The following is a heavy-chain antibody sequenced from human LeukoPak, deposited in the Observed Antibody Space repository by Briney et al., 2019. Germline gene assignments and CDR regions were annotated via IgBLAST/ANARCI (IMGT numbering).Heavy chain of an antibody. J-gene: IGHJ4*02. D-gene: IGHD5-12*01. CDR3: VRDLRQWLRFSFFDY. CDR1: GFTFSSYS. V-gene: IGHV3-48*04. Sequence: PGGSLRLSCAASGFTFSSYSMNWVRQAPGKGLEWVSYISNSSGTIYYADSVKGRFTMSRDNTKNSLYLQMNSLRAEDTAVYYCVRDLRQWLRFSFFDYWGQGTLVTVSS. CDR2: ISNSSGTI.